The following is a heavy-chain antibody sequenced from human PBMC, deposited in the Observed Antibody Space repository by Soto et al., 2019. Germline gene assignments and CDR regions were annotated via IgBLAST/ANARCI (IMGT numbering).Heavy chain of an antibody. CDR3: ARCDIVLVPAAMSGRLDFDY. D-gene: IGHD2-2*01. Sequence: QVQLVESGGGVVQPGRSLRLSCAASGFTFSSYGMHWVRQAPGKGLEWVAVIWYDGSNKYYADSVKGRFTIARDNSKNALYLQMNSLRAEDTAVYYCARCDIVLVPAAMSGRLDFDYWGQGTLVTVYS. CDR1: GFTFSSYG. J-gene: IGHJ4*02. CDR2: IWYDGSNK. V-gene: IGHV3-33*01.